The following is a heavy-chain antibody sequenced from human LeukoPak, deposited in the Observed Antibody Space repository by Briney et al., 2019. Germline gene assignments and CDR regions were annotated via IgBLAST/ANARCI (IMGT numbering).Heavy chain of an antibody. Sequence: PGGSLRLSCAASGFTFSRYSMRWVRQAPGKGLVWVSRINSDGSSTSYADSVRGRFSISRDNAKNTLYLQMNSLRAEDTAVYYCARGLSGYASSLGYWGQGTLVTVSA. D-gene: IGHD6-6*01. CDR3: ARGLSGYASSLGY. CDR2: INSDGSST. J-gene: IGHJ4*02. CDR1: GFTFSRYS. V-gene: IGHV3-74*01.